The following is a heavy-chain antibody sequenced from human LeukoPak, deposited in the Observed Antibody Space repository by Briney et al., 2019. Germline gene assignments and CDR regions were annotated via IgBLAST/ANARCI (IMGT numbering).Heavy chain of an antibody. V-gene: IGHV3-30-3*01. J-gene: IGHJ4*02. CDR1: GFTFSSYA. D-gene: IGHD3-10*01. Sequence: PGGSLRLSRAASGFTFSSYAMHWVRQAPGKGLEWVAVISYDGSNKYYADSVKGRFTISRDNSKNTLYLQMNSLRAEDTAVYYCARAAYGSGSSPADYWGQGTLVTVSS. CDR3: ARAAYGSGSSPADY. CDR2: ISYDGSNK.